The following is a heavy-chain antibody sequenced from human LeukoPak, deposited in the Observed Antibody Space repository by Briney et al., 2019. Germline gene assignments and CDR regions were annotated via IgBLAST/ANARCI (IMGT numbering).Heavy chain of an antibody. CDR1: GFTVSSNY. CDR2: IYSGGST. V-gene: IGHV3-53*01. J-gene: IGHJ4*02. D-gene: IGHD4-17*01. Sequence: PGGSLRLSCAASGFTVSSNYMSWVSQAPGKGLEWVSVIYSGGSTYYADSVEGRFTISRDNSKNTLSLQMNSLRADDTAVYYCARGFANGDYTLDYWGQGTLVTVSS. CDR3: ARGFANGDYTLDY.